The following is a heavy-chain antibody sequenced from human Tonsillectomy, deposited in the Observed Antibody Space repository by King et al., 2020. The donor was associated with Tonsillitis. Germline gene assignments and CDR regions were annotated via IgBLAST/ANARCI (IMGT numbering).Heavy chain of an antibody. CDR1: GFKFDNFA. Sequence: VQLVESGGGLVQPGRSLRLSCAASGFKFDNFAMHWVRQPPGKGLEWVSGISWNSAGRFYADSVKGRFTISRDNTKNSLYSQVDSPRPEETALYSCAKGDENSRCWRPLDLWGQGTLVTVSS. CDR2: ISWNSAGR. D-gene: IGHD6-13*01. V-gene: IGHV3-9*01. CDR3: AKGDENSRCWRPLDL. J-gene: IGHJ5*02.